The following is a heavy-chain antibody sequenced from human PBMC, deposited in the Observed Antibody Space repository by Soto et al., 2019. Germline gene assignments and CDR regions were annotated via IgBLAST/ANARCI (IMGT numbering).Heavy chain of an antibody. CDR1: GDTFTSYA. CDR2: VNAGNGNT. CDR3: ARESRYCSGGSCYFLPGIDY. J-gene: IGHJ4*02. Sequence: ASVKASCKSSGDTFTSYAMHWVRQAPGQRLEWMGWVNAGNGNTKYSQKFQGRVTITADESTSTAYMELSSLRSEDTAVYYCARESRYCSGGSCYFLPGIDYWGQGTLVTVSS. D-gene: IGHD2-15*01. V-gene: IGHV1-3*01.